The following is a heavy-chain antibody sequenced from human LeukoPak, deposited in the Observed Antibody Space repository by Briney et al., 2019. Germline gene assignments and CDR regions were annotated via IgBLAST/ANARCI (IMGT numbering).Heavy chain of an antibody. CDR1: GGTFSSYA. CDR3: ARGLYGDSPFDY. D-gene: IGHD4-17*01. Sequence: AAVKVSCKASGGTFSSYAISWVRQAPGQGLEWMGGIIPIFGTANYAQKFQGRVTITADKSTSTAYMELSSLRSEDTAVYYCARGLYGDSPFDYWGQGTLVTVSS. CDR2: IIPIFGTA. J-gene: IGHJ4*02. V-gene: IGHV1-69*06.